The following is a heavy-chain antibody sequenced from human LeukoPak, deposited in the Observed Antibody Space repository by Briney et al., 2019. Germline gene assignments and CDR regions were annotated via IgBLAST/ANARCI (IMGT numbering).Heavy chain of an antibody. CDR3: ARGSRLPAAGTNFDS. Sequence: SETLSLTCTVSGGSISRYYWSWIRQPPVRGLEWIGYIDYSGSSNSNPSLKSRVTISLDTSNNQFSLKLSSVTAADTAVYYCARGSRLPAAGTNFDSWGQGTLVTVSS. J-gene: IGHJ4*02. D-gene: IGHD6-13*01. CDR2: IDYSGSS. CDR1: GGSISRYY. V-gene: IGHV4-59*01.